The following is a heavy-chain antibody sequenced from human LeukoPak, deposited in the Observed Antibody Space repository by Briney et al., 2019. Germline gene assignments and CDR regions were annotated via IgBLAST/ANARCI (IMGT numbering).Heavy chain of an antibody. D-gene: IGHD3-10*01. CDR3: ARDIPRDYYGSGSPQTPFDY. V-gene: IGHV1-18*01. CDR1: GYTFTSYG. J-gene: IGHJ4*02. Sequence: GASVKVSCKASGYTFTSYGISWVRQAPGQGLEWMGWISAYNGNTNYAQKLQGRVTMTTDTSTSAAYMELRSLRSDDTAVYYCARDIPRDYYGSGSPQTPFDYWGQGTLVTVSS. CDR2: ISAYNGNT.